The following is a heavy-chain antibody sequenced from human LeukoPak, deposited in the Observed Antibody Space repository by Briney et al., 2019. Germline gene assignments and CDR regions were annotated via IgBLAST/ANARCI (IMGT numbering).Heavy chain of an antibody. CDR1: GGSISSNY. D-gene: IGHD2-21*02. J-gene: IGHJ4*02. Sequence: SETLSLTCTVSGGSISSNYWSWIRQPPGKGLEWIGYIYYSGSTNYNPSLKSRVTISVDTSKNQFSLKLSSVTAADTAVYYCARHAIGTYCGGDCYSGFDYWGQGTLVTVSS. CDR2: IYYSGST. V-gene: IGHV4-59*01. CDR3: ARHAIGTYCGGDCYSGFDY.